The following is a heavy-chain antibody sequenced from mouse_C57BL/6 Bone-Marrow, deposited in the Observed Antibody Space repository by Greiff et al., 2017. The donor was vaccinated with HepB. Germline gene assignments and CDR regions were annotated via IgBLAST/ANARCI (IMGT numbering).Heavy chain of an antibody. CDR3: LGTYYDYDFYYAMDY. J-gene: IGHJ4*01. CDR1: GFTFSDAW. D-gene: IGHD2-4*01. Sequence: EVKVEESGGGLVQPGGSMKLSCAASGFTFSDAWMDWVRQSPEKGLEWVAEIRNKANNHATYYAESVKGRFTISRDDSKSSVYLQMNSLRAEDTGIYYCLGTYYDYDFYYAMDYWGQGTSVTVSS. CDR2: IRNKANNHAT. V-gene: IGHV6-6*01.